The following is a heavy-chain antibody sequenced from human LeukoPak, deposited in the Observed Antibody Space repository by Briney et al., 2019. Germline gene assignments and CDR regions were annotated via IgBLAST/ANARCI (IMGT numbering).Heavy chain of an antibody. V-gene: IGHV1-69*13. CDR1: GGTFSSYA. CDR3: ARARLVYSGYEQGYFDY. J-gene: IGHJ4*02. D-gene: IGHD5-12*01. CDR2: IIPIFGTA. Sequence: ASVKVSCKASGGTFSSYAISWVRQAPGQGLEWMGGIIPIFGTANYAQKFQGRVTITADESTSTAYMELSSLRSEDTAVYYCARARLVYSGYEQGYFDYWGQGTLVTVSS.